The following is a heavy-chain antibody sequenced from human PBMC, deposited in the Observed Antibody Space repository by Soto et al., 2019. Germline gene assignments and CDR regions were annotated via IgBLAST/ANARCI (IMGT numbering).Heavy chain of an antibody. V-gene: IGHV3-30*03. CDR3: ATAFPMGAPFYFDY. D-gene: IGHD3-16*01. CDR1: GFNFRAYG. Sequence: GGSLRLSCVVSGFNFRAYGMHWVRQAPGRGLEWVAFISYDANNRNYADSVKGRFTVSRDNFKNTLFLQMSSLKDEDTALYYCATAFPMGAPFYFDYWGQGTLVTVSS. J-gene: IGHJ4*02. CDR2: ISYDANNR.